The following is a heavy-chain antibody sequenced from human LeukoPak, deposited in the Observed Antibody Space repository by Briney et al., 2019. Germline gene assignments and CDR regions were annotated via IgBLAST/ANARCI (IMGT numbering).Heavy chain of an antibody. CDR3: ALEGVATISDY. J-gene: IGHJ4*02. CDR1: GFTFSSYA. V-gene: IGHV3-23*01. D-gene: IGHD5-12*01. CDR2: ISGSGGST. Sequence: GGSLRLSCAASGFTFSSYALSWVRQAPGKGLEWVSAISGSGGSTYYADSVKGRFTISRDNSKNTLYLQMNGLRAEDTAVYYCALEGVATISDYWGQGTLVTVSS.